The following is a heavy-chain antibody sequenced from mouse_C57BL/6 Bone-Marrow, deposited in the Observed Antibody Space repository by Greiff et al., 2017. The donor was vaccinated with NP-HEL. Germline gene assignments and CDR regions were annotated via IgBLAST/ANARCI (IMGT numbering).Heavy chain of an antibody. D-gene: IGHD1-1*01. CDR3: ARYRYYGSFHWYFDV. CDR1: GYTFTSYG. J-gene: IGHJ1*03. Sequence: QVQLQQSGAELARPGASVKLSCKASGYTFTSYGISWVKQRTGQGLEWIGEIYPRSGNTYYNEKFKGKATLTADKSSSTAYMELRSLTSEDSAVYFCARYRYYGSFHWYFDVWGTGTTVTVSS. CDR2: IYPRSGNT. V-gene: IGHV1-81*01.